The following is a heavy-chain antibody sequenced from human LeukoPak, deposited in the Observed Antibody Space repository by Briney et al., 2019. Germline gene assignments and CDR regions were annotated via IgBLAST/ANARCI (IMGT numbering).Heavy chain of an antibody. CDR3: ASNLYDSSGYYPQEFDY. D-gene: IGHD3-22*01. V-gene: IGHV4-39*01. CDR2: IYYSGST. J-gene: IGHJ4*02. Sequence: SETLSLTCTVSGGSISSSSYYWGWIRQPPGKGLEWIGNIYYSGSTYYNPSLKSRVTISVDTSKNQFSLKLNSVTAADTAVYYCASNLYDSSGYYPQEFDYWGQGTLVTVSS. CDR1: GGSISSSSYY.